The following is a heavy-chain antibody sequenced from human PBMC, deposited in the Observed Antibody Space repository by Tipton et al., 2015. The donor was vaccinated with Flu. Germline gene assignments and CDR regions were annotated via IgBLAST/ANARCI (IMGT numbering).Heavy chain of an antibody. CDR3: ARGWLRKPAFYYDFWSGLDYYYGMDV. CDR1: GGSISSYY. CDR2: IYYSGST. D-gene: IGHD3-3*01. Sequence: GLVKPSETLSLTCTVSGGSISSYYWSWIRQPPGKGLEWIGYIYYSGSTNYNPSLKSRVTISVDTSKNQFSLKPSSVTAADTAVYYCARGWLRKPAFYYDFWSGLDYYYGMDVWGQGTTVTVSS. J-gene: IGHJ6*02. V-gene: IGHV4-59*01.